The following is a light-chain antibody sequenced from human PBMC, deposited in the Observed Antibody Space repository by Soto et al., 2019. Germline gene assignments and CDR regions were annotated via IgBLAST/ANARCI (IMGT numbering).Light chain of an antibody. CDR3: QQDYNLPFT. Sequence: PGDRVTLSCRASQRVSSSYLTWYQQKPGQAPRLLIYGASTRATGIPARFSGSGSGTDFTLTISSLQPEDFAVYYCQQDYNLPFTFGQGTKVEIK. J-gene: IGKJ1*01. V-gene: IGKV3D-7*01. CDR2: GAS. CDR1: QRVSSSY.